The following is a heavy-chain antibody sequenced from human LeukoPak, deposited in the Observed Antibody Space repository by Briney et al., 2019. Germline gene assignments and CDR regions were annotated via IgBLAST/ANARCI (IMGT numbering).Heavy chain of an antibody. CDR2: IYYSGST. V-gene: IGHV4-59*01. D-gene: IGHD3-10*01. CDR3: ARDLFAVGSGTNELYYYYYMDV. J-gene: IGHJ6*03. CDR1: GGSISSYY. Sequence: KPSETLSLTCTVSGGSISSYYWSWIRQPPGKGLEWIGYIYYSGSTNYNPSLKSRVTISVDTSKNQFSLKLSSVTAADTAVYYCARDLFAVGSGTNELYYYYYMDVWGKGTTVTVSS.